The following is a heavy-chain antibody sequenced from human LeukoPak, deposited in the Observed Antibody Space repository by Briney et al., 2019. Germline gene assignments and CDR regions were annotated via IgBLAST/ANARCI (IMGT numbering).Heavy chain of an antibody. CDR1: GYSISSGYY. V-gene: IGHV4-38-2*02. D-gene: IGHD1-26*01. J-gene: IGHJ4*02. Sequence: SETLSLTCTVSGYSISSGYYWGWIRQPPGKGLEWIGTIYQSGSTYYNPSLKSRVTISVDTSKNQFSLKLSSVTAADTAVFYCARENSGSYREFDYWGQGTLVTVSS. CDR2: IYQSGST. CDR3: ARENSGSYREFDY.